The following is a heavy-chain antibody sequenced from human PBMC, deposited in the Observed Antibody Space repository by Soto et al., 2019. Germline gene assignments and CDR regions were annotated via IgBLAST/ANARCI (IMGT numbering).Heavy chain of an antibody. Sequence: GGSLRLSCAASGFTFSSYAMTWVRQAPGKGLEWVSAISGSGGSTYYVDSVKGRFTISRDNSKNTLYLQMNSLRAEDTAVYHCTQHISSSCYYGLDVWGQGNKVTVYS. V-gene: IGHV3-23*01. CDR1: GFTFSSYA. D-gene: IGHD6-13*01. CDR2: ISGSGGST. CDR3: TQHISSSCYYGLDV. J-gene: IGHJ6*02.